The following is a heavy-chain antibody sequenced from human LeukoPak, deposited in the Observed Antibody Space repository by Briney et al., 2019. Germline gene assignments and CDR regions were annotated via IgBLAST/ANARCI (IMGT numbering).Heavy chain of an antibody. CDR2: IYPADSST. J-gene: IGHJ5*01. Sequence: GESLKISCKASGDGFSNYWIGWVRQLPGKGPEWVGFIYPADSSTRYSPSFQGQVTISADKSISTAYLQWSSLKASDTAMYYCARRYYHTTEFDPWGQGTLVTVSS. CDR1: GDGFSNYW. V-gene: IGHV5-51*01. CDR3: ARRYYHTTEFDP. D-gene: IGHD3-10*01.